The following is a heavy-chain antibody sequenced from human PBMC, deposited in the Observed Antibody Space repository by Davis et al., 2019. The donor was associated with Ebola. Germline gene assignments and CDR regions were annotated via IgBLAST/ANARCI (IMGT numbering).Heavy chain of an antibody. V-gene: IGHV5-51*01. D-gene: IGHD7-27*01. CDR3: ARGRTGDDAFDI. Sequence: GESLKISCKGSAYSFTTYWIGWVRQMPGKGLEWMGIIYPGGSATIYSPSFEGHVPISADKSVNTAYLQWNSLKASDTAMYYCARGRTGDDAFDIWGQGTTVTVSS. J-gene: IGHJ3*02. CDR1: AYSFTTYW. CDR2: IYPGGSAT.